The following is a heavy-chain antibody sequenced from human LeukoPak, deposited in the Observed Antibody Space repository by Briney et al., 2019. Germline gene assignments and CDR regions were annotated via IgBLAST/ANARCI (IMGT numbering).Heavy chain of an antibody. D-gene: IGHD6-13*01. CDR1: GNTFSSYG. CDR3: ARGPIDHLVKWEGGPSGIAAAGSFSTTYFYYMDV. J-gene: IGHJ6*03. V-gene: IGHV1-18*01. CDR2: ISANNGKT. Sequence: GASVKVSCKTSGNTFSSYGITWVRQAPGQGLEWMGWISANNGKTKYAQKFQGRLTMTTDTSASSAYMELRSLTSDDTAVYYCARGPIDHLVKWEGGPSGIAAAGSFSTTYFYYMDVWGKGTTVSVSS.